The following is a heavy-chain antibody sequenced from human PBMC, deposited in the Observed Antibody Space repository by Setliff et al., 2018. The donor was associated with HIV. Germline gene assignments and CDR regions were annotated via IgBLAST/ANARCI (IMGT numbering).Heavy chain of an antibody. V-gene: IGHV3-23*01. CDR3: AKSLLVAGNDY. CDR2: ISSGGEIM. D-gene: IGHD2-8*02. J-gene: IGHJ4*02. Sequence: GSLRLSCAVAGFSFSNYSMNWVRQAPGKGLEWVSAISSGGEIMFYADSVKGRFTISRDNPKNTLYLQMISLRADDTAVYYCAKSLLVAGNDYWGQRTLVTVSS. CDR1: GFSFSNYS.